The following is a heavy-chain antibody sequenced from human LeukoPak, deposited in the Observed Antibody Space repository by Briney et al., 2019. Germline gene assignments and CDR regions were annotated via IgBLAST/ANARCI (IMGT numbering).Heavy chain of an antibody. V-gene: IGHV4-4*09. J-gene: IGHJ4*02. CDR1: GASITNSY. Sequence: SETLSLTCTVSGASITNSYWNWVRQPPGKGLEWIGYIYSSGNTNYNPSLKSRVTISLDVSKNQFSLKLTSVTAADTAVYYCANSYDGKIVPFDNWGQGVLVAVSS. D-gene: IGHD4-23*01. CDR2: IYSSGNT. CDR3: ANSYDGKIVPFDN.